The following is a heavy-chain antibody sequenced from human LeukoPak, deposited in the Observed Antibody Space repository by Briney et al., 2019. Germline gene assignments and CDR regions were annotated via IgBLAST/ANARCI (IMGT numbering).Heavy chain of an antibody. CDR3: AKGSSAVRPYFFDY. CDR2: ISGGGDST. V-gene: IGHV3-23*01. Sequence: PGGSLRLSCAASAFTFSSYAMSWVRQAPGKGLEWLSAISGGGDSTWYADSVKGRFTISRDNSKNTLSLQMNSLRAEDTTVYYCAKGSSAVRPYFFDYWGQGILVTVSS. CDR1: AFTFSSYA. J-gene: IGHJ4*02. D-gene: IGHD6-6*01.